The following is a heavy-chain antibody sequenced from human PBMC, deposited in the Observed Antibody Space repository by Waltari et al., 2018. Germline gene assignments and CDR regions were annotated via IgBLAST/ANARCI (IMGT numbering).Heavy chain of an antibody. D-gene: IGHD3-16*01. V-gene: IGHV4-39*07. Sequence: QLQLQESGPGLVKPSETLSLTCTVSGGSISSSSYYWGWIRQPPGKGLEWIGSIYYSVSTYYNPSLKSRVTISVDTSKNQFSLKLSSVTAADTAVYYCARMGGQGYAFDIWGQGTMVTVSS. CDR3: ARMGGQGYAFDI. CDR2: IYYSVST. J-gene: IGHJ3*02. CDR1: GGSISSSSYY.